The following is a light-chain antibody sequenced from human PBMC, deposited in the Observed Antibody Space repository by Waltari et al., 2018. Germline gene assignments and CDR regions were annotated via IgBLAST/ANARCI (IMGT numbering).Light chain of an antibody. Sequence: IQMTQSPSSLSASVGDRVTITCQARQDISNYLNWYQQKPGKAPKLLIYGASNLETGVPSRFSGSGSGTDFTFTISSLQPEDIATYYCQQYDNLPLTFGGGTKVEIK. CDR2: GAS. J-gene: IGKJ4*01. V-gene: IGKV1-33*01. CDR3: QQYDNLPLT. CDR1: QDISNY.